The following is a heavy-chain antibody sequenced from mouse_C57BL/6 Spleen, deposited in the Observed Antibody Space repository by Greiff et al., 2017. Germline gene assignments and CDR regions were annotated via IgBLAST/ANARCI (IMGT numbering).Heavy chain of an antibody. CDR3: AREEDYAMDY. CDR2: INYDGSST. V-gene: IGHV5-16*01. J-gene: IGHJ4*01. CDR1: GFTFSDYY. Sequence: EVKLMESEGGLVQPGSSMKLSCTASGFTFSDYYMAWVRQVPEKGLEWVANINYDGSSTYYLDSLKSRFIISGDNAKNILYLQMSSLKSEDTATYYCAREEDYAMDYWGQGTSVTVSS.